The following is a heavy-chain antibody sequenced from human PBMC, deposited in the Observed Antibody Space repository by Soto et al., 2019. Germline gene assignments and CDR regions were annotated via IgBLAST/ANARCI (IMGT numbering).Heavy chain of an antibody. Sequence: QVQLVESGGGVVQPGRSLRLSCAASGFTFSSYGMHWVRQAPGKGLEWVAVISYDGSNKYYADSVKGRFTISRDNSKNTLYLQMNSLRAEDTAVYYCAKDLSGYYYDSVNSAFDYWGQGTLVTVSS. V-gene: IGHV3-30*18. CDR3: AKDLSGYYYDSVNSAFDY. J-gene: IGHJ4*02. D-gene: IGHD3-22*01. CDR1: GFTFSSYG. CDR2: ISYDGSNK.